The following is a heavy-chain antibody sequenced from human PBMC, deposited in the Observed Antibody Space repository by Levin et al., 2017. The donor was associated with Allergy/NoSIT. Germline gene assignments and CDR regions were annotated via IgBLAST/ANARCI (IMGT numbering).Heavy chain of an antibody. CDR3: ARDLEGFSGYNPYCYMDV. CDR2: IYVTGST. J-gene: IGHJ6*03. CDR1: GDSISRGFYY. Sequence: SETLSLTCSVSGDSISRGFYYWSWIRQPAGEGLEWIGRIYVTGSTTYSPSLTSRVTISLDRSKDQVSIKINSVTAADTAVYYCARDLEGFSGYNPYCYMDVWGKGTTVTVSS. D-gene: IGHD5-12*01. V-gene: IGHV4-61*02.